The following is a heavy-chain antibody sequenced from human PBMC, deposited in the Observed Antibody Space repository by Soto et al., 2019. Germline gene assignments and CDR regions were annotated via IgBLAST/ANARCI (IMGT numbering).Heavy chain of an antibody. CDR3: AREEWLRHFDY. Sequence: EVQLVESGGGLVQPGGSLRLSCAASGFTFSSYSMNWVRQAPGKGLEWVSYISSSSSTIYYADSVKGRLTISRDNAKNSLYLQMNSLRAEDTAVYYCAREEWLRHFDYWDQGTLVTVSS. V-gene: IGHV3-48*01. D-gene: IGHD5-12*01. J-gene: IGHJ4*02. CDR1: GFTFSSYS. CDR2: ISSSSSTI.